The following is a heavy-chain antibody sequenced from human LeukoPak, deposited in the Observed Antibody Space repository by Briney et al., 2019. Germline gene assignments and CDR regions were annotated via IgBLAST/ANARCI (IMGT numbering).Heavy chain of an antibody. CDR3: ARDHQDSRGFRSGMEV. Sequence: GGSLRLSCAASGFIVSSKYMNWVRQAPGKGLEGVSVIYSDGSTYYADSVKGRFTISKDNSKNTLYLQMNSLRVEDTAVYYCARDHQDSRGFRSGMEVWGQGTTVTVSS. CDR1: GFIVSSKY. CDR2: IYSDGST. J-gene: IGHJ6*02. V-gene: IGHV3-66*01. D-gene: IGHD3-22*01.